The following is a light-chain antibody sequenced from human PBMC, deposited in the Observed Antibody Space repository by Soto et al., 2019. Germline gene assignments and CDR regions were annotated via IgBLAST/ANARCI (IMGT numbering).Light chain of an antibody. Sequence: QSVLTQPPSVSGAPGQRVTISCTGSSSNIGADYDVHWYQQRPGTAPKLLIFGNNNRPSGVPDRFSGSKSGTSASLAITGLQAEDEGDYYCQSYDSSLSGYVFGTGTKVTVL. CDR3: QSYDSSLSGYV. J-gene: IGLJ1*01. V-gene: IGLV1-40*01. CDR2: GNN. CDR1: SSNIGADYD.